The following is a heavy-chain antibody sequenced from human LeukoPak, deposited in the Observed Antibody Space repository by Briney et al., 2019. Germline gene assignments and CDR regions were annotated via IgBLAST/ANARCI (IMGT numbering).Heavy chain of an antibody. Sequence: GESLRLSCAASGFTVSSNYMSWVRQAPGKGLEWVSLIYVGGDTYYADSVKGRFTISRDNSKNTLYLQMNSLRAEDTAVYFCASRSGFFGMDVWGQGTTVTVSS. CDR3: ASRSGFFGMDV. D-gene: IGHD1-26*01. CDR2: IYVGGDT. CDR1: GFTVSSNY. V-gene: IGHV3-53*01. J-gene: IGHJ6*02.